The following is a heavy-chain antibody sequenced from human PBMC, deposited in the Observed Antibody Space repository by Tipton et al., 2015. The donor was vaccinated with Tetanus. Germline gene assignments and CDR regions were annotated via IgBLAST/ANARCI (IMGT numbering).Heavy chain of an antibody. CDR1: GGSISSGGYY. CDR2: IYYSGTT. V-gene: IGHV4-31*03. CDR3: ARERVNLAVAAGFDY. D-gene: IGHD6-19*01. Sequence: TLSLTCTVSGGSISSGGYYWSWIRQHPGKGLEWIGYIYYSGTTYYNPSLKSRVTISVDTSKNQFSLKLSSVTAADTAVYYWARERVNLAVAAGFDYWGQGTLVTVSS. J-gene: IGHJ4*02.